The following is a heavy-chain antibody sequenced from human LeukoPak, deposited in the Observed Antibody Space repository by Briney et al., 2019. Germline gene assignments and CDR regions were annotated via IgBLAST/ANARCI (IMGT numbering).Heavy chain of an antibody. J-gene: IGHJ4*02. CDR2: VNPNSGGT. CDR3: ARMSFVGWYYYGSGSSDY. V-gene: IGHV1-2*06. D-gene: IGHD3-10*01. Sequence: ASVKVSCKASGYTFTGYYMHWVRQAPRQGLEWMGRVNPNSGGTNYAQKFQGRVTMTRDTSISTAYMELSRLRSDDTAVYYCARMSFVGWYYYGSGSSDYWGQGTLVTVSS. CDR1: GYTFTGYY.